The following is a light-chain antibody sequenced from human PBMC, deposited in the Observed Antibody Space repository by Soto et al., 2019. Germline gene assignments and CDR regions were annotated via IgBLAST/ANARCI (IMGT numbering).Light chain of an antibody. CDR1: SSNIGSNT. CDR3: AAWDDSLNGVV. Sequence: QLVLTQPPSASGTPGQRVTISCSGSSSNIGSNTVNWYQQLPGTAPKLLIYSNNQRPSGVPDRFSRSKSGTSASLAISGLQSEDEADYYCAAWDDSLNGVVFGGGTKLTVL. V-gene: IGLV1-44*01. CDR2: SNN. J-gene: IGLJ2*01.